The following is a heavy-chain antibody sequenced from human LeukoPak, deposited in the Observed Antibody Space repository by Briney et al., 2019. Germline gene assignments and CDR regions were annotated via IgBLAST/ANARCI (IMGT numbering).Heavy chain of an antibody. CDR1: GYTFTGYY. V-gene: IGHV1-2*02. J-gene: IGHJ5*02. Sequence: ASVKVSCKASGYTFTGYYMHWVRQAPGQGLEWMGWINPNSGGTNYAQKFQGRVTMTRDTSISTAYMELSRLRSDDTAVYYCARDFVRDYYGSGSYYIYNWFDPWGQGTLVTVSS. CDR3: ARDFVRDYYGSGSYYIYNWFDP. D-gene: IGHD3-10*01. CDR2: INPNSGGT.